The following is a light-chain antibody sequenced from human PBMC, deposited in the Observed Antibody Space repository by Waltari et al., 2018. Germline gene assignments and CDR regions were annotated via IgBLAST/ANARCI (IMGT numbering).Light chain of an antibody. CDR3: SSYTSISTSVV. V-gene: IGLV2-14*03. CDR2: DVY. Sequence: QSALTQPASVSGSPGQSITISCTGTSSDVGGYDLIPCYQQYPGKAPKLVIYDVYYRPSGVSHRFSASKSGNTASLTISGLQTEDEADYYCSSYTSISTSVVFGGGTKLTVL. J-gene: IGLJ2*01. CDR1: SSDVGGYDL.